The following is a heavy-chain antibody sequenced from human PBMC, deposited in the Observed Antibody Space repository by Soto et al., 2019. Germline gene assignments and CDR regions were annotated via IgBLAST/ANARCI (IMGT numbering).Heavy chain of an antibody. CDR3: ARDTGSSGYPLYYFDY. CDR1: GYTFTSYY. D-gene: IGHD3-22*01. CDR2: INPSGGST. Sequence: GASVKVSCEASGYTFTSYYMHWVRQAPGQGLEWMGIINPSGGSTSYAQKFQGRVTMTRDTSTSTVYMELSSLRSEDTAVYYCARDTGSSGYPLYYFDYWGQGTLVTVSS. V-gene: IGHV1-46*03. J-gene: IGHJ4*02.